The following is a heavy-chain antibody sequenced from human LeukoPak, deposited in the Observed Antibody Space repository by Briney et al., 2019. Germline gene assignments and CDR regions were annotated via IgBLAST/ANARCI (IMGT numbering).Heavy chain of an antibody. CDR3: ARGRTSYYDSHDAFDV. J-gene: IGHJ3*01. CDR1: GFTFSTYR. V-gene: IGHV3-21*01. Sequence: PGGSLRPSCAAAGFTFSTYRIDWVRQAPGEGLEWVSSISRSSNYIYYADSVKGRFTVSRDNAKNSVYLQMNSLRAEDTAMYYCARGRTSYYDSHDAFDVWGQGTLVTVSS. D-gene: IGHD3-22*01. CDR2: ISRSSNYI.